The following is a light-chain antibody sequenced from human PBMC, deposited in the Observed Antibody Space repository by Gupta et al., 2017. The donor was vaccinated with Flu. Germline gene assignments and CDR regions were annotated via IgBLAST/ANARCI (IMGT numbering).Light chain of an antibody. CDR2: DGS. CDR1: QSLNGY. J-gene: IGKJ4*01. Sequence: ILFTPSPAPLSFSPGERATLSCRASQSLNGYLAWYQQKPGQAPRLLIYDGSTRATGIPARFSGSGSGTDYTLTISSLETEDFAVYYCQQRNYWLTFGGGTKVEV. V-gene: IGKV3-11*01. CDR3: QQRNYWLT.